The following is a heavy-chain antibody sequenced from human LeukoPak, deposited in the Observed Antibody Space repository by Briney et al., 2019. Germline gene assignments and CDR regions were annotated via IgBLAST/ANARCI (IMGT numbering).Heavy chain of an antibody. J-gene: IGHJ3*02. Sequence: SETLSLTCAVYGGSFSDYYWTWIRQPPGKGLEWIGEINHRGSTHYNPSLKSRVTISVDTSKKQFSQKLSSVTAADTAVYYCATYSTGFDIWGQGTVVTVSS. V-gene: IGHV4-34*01. CDR3: ATYSTGFDI. D-gene: IGHD6-19*01. CDR2: INHRGST. CDR1: GGSFSDYY.